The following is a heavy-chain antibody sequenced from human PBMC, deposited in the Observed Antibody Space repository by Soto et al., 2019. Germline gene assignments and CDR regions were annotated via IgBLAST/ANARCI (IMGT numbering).Heavy chain of an antibody. D-gene: IGHD6-19*01. CDR3: AKDSWGATVSGWSHDS. CDR1: GFTFSNYP. CDR2: ISGSGA. J-gene: IGHJ4*02. Sequence: PXVSLRLSCAACGFTFSNYPMSWVRQAPGKGLEWVSVISGSGAFYADSVKGRFTISRDHSKNTLYLQMNSLRGDDTAVYYCAKDSWGATVSGWSHDSCGQRTLVTVSS. V-gene: IGHV3-23*01.